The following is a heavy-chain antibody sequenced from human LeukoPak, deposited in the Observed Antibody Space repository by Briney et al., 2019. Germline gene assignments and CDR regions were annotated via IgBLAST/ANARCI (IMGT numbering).Heavy chain of an antibody. D-gene: IGHD5-12*01. Sequence: ASVKVSCKASGYTFTCYYMHWVRQAPGQGLEWMGWINPNSGGTNYAQKFQGRVTMTRDTSISTAYMELSRLRSDDTAVYYCARDPRASGGPGYYFDYWGQGTLVTDCS. J-gene: IGHJ4*02. CDR2: INPNSGGT. CDR3: ARDPRASGGPGYYFDY. CDR1: GYTFTCYY. V-gene: IGHV1-2*02.